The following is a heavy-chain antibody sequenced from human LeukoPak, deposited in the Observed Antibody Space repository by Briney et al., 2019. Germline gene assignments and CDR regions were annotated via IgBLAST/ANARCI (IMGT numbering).Heavy chain of an antibody. CDR2: MNPNSGNT. D-gene: IGHD4-17*01. J-gene: IGHJ4*02. V-gene: IGHV1-8*01. Sequence: GASVKVFCKASGYTFTSYDINWVRQATGQGLEWMGWMNPNSGNTGYAQKFQGRVTMTRNTSISTAYMELSSLRSEDTAVYYCARSDYGDYFAWNYWGQGTLVTVSS. CDR3: ARSDYGDYFAWNY. CDR1: GYTFTSYD.